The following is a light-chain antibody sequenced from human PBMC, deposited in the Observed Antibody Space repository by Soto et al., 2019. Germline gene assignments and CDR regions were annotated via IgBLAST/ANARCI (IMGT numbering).Light chain of an antibody. V-gene: IGLV2-14*01. CDR3: YSYTTSGTYV. CDR1: SSDAGGYKY. Sequence: QSALTQPASVSGSPGQSIAISCTGTSSDAGGYKYVSWYQQHPAKVPKLMIYDVSNRPSGVSDRFSGSKSGNTASLTISGLQAEDEADYYCYSYTTSGTYVFGTGTKVTVL. CDR2: DVS. J-gene: IGLJ1*01.